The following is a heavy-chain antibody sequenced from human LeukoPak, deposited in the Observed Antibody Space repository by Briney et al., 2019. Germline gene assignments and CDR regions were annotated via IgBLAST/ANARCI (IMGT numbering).Heavy chain of an antibody. CDR1: GFTFSSYS. Sequence: GGSLRLSCAASGFTFSSYSMNWVRQATGKGLEWVSYISSSSSPIYYADSVKGRFTISRDNAKNSLYLQMNSLRAEGTAVYYCQGRGDWGFDPWGQGTLVTVSS. V-gene: IGHV3-48*01. D-gene: IGHD3/OR15-3a*01. J-gene: IGHJ5*02. CDR3: QGRGDWGFDP. CDR2: ISSSSSPI.